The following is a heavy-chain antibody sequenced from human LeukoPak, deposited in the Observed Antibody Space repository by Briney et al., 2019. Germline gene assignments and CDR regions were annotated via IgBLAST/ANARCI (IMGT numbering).Heavy chain of an antibody. CDR3: ARVGSRIVGATKILDY. CDR2: INPNSGGT. J-gene: IGHJ4*02. Sequence: ASVEVSCKASGYTFTGYYMHWVRQAPGQGLEWMGWINPNSGGTNYAQKFQGRVTMTRDTSISTAYMELSRLRSDDTAVYYCARVGSRIVGATKILDYWGQGTLVTVSS. V-gene: IGHV1-2*02. D-gene: IGHD1-26*01. CDR1: GYTFTGYY.